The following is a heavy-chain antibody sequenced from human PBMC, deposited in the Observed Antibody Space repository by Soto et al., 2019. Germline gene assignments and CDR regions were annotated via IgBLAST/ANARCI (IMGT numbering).Heavy chain of an antibody. CDR2: IYPGDSDT. CDR3: ARRLYSSSSYAFDI. D-gene: IGHD6-6*01. CDR1: GYSFTSYW. Sequence: GESLKISYKGSGYSFTSYWVGWVRPLPGKGLEWMGIIYPGDSDTRYSPSFQGQVTISADKSISTAYLQWSSLKASDTAMYYCARRLYSSSSYAFDIWGQGTMVTGSS. V-gene: IGHV5-51*01. J-gene: IGHJ3*02.